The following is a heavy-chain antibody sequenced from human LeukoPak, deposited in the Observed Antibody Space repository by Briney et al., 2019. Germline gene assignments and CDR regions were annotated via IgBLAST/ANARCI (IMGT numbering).Heavy chain of an antibody. CDR2: IIPIFGTA. V-gene: IGHV1-69*01. CDR1: GGTFSSYA. J-gene: IGHJ6*02. D-gene: IGHD5-18*01. Sequence: ASVKVSCKASGGTFSSYAISWVRQAAGQGLEWMGGIIPIFGTANYAQKFQGRVTITADESTSTAYMELSSLRSEDTAVYYCARDQGLTAPPPYGLDVWGQGTTVIVSS. CDR3: ARDQGLTAPPPYGLDV.